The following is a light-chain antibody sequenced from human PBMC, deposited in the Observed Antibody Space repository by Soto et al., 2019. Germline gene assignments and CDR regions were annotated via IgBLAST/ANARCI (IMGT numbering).Light chain of an antibody. CDR1: SSDVGGYNY. J-gene: IGLJ2*01. CDR2: DVN. V-gene: IGLV2-14*03. CDR3: SSYSSSSTRLV. Sequence: QSVLTQPASVSGSPGQSITISCTGTSSDVGGYNYVSWYQHHPDKAPKLMMYDVNNRPSGVSNRFSGSKSGNTASLTISGLQAEDEAAYYCSSYSSSSTRLVFGGGTQLTVL.